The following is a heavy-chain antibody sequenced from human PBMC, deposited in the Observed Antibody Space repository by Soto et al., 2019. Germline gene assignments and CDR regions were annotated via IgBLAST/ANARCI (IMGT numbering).Heavy chain of an antibody. CDR3: ARAVHGYSYGSPGLDY. CDR1: GYTFTTYA. V-gene: IGHV1-3*01. Sequence: ASVKVSCKASGYTFTTYAMHWVRQAPGQRLEWMGWINAGNGNTKYSQKFQGRVTITADESTSTAYMELSSLRSEDTAVYYCARAVHGYSYGSPGLDYWGQGTLVTVSS. J-gene: IGHJ4*02. D-gene: IGHD5-18*01. CDR2: INAGNGNT.